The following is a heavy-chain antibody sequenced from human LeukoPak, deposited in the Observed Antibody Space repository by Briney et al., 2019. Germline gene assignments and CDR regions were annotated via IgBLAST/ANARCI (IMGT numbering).Heavy chain of an antibody. CDR3: ARLGIPLGYCSSTSCYSAGFDP. D-gene: IGHD2-2*01. V-gene: IGHV5-51*01. CDR1: GYSFTSYW. CDR2: IYPGDSDT. Sequence: HGESLKISCKGSGYSFTSYWIGWVRQMPGKGLEWMGIIYPGDSDTRYSPSFQGQVTISADKSISTAYLQWSSLKASDTAMYYCARLGIPLGYCSSTSCYSAGFDPWGQGTLVTVSS. J-gene: IGHJ5*02.